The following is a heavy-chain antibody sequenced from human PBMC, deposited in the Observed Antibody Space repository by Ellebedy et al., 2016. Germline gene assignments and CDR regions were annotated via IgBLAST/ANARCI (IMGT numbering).Heavy chain of an antibody. CDR3: AKDFSVGMIVVVTPRLLFDC. D-gene: IGHD3-22*01. V-gene: IGHV3-48*01. Sequence: GGSLRLSCAASGFTFSSYSMNWVRQAPGKGLEWVSYISSSSSTIHYADSVKGRFTISRDNSKNTLYLEMNSLRAEDTAVYYCAKDFSVGMIVVVTPRLLFDCWGQGTLVTVSS. J-gene: IGHJ4*02. CDR1: GFTFSSYS. CDR2: ISSSSSTI.